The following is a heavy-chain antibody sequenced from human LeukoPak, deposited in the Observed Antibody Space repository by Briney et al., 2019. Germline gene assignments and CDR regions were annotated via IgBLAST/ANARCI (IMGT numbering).Heavy chain of an antibody. D-gene: IGHD7-27*01. CDR3: ARPKEDDWGSHDY. CDR2: IYSGGST. Sequence: GGSLRLSCAASGFTVSSNYMSWVRQAPGKGLEWVSVIYSGGSTYYADSVKGRFTISRDNSKNTLYLQMNSLRAEDTAVYYCARPKEDDWGSHDYWGQGTLVTVSS. V-gene: IGHV3-53*01. J-gene: IGHJ4*02. CDR1: GFTVSSNY.